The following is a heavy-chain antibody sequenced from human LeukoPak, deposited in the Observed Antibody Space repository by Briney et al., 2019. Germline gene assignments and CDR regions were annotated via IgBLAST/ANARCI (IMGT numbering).Heavy chain of an antibody. CDR2: IKKDGSEK. J-gene: IGHJ6*04. CDR3: ARDGTPIHGSGWVYMDV. V-gene: IGHV3-7*01. Sequence: GGSLRLSCAASGFTFSSYGMHWVRQAPGKGLEWVANIKKDGSEKYYVDAVKGRFTISRDNAKNSLYLQMNSLRAEDTAVYYCARDGTPIHGSGWVYMDVWGKGTTVTISS. D-gene: IGHD6-25*01. CDR1: GFTFSSYG.